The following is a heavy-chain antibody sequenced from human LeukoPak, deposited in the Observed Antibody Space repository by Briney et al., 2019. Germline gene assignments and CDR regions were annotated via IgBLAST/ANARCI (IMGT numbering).Heavy chain of an antibody. D-gene: IGHD3-22*01. V-gene: IGHV3-9*01. Sequence: GGSLRLSCAASGFTFDDYAMHWVRQAPGKGLEWVSGISWNSDSRGYADSVKGRFTISRDNAKNCLYLQLNSLRAEDTALYYCAKDVSSYYDSSGTSYLDVWGKGTTVTVSS. J-gene: IGHJ6*03. CDR2: ISWNSDSR. CDR1: GFTFDDYA. CDR3: AKDVSSYYDSSGTSYLDV.